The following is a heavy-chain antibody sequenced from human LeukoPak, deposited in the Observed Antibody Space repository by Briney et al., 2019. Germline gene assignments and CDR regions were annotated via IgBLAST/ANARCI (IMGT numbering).Heavy chain of an antibody. Sequence: SETLSLTCIVSGYSISSDYYWSWIRQPPGKGLEWIGYIYYSGSTNYNPSLKSRVTISVDTSKNQFSLKLSSVTAADTAVYYCAGSNYDILTGYGYYFDYWGQGTLVTVSS. V-gene: IGHV4-61*01. CDR3: AGSNYDILTGYGYYFDY. J-gene: IGHJ4*02. D-gene: IGHD3-9*01. CDR2: IYYSGST. CDR1: GYSISSDYY.